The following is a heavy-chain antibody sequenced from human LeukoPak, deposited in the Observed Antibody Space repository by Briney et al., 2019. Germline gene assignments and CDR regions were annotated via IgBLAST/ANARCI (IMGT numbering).Heavy chain of an antibody. CDR3: ARADDTRGGNWFDP. Sequence: ASVKVSCKASGYTFTGYYLHWVRQAPGQGLEWMGRINCNSGRSNYAQKFQGRVTMTRDTSINTAYMVLSSLRFNDTAFYYCARADDTRGGNWFDPWGQGTLVTVSS. D-gene: IGHD3-22*01. V-gene: IGHV1-2*06. CDR2: INCNSGRS. CDR1: GYTFTGYY. J-gene: IGHJ5*02.